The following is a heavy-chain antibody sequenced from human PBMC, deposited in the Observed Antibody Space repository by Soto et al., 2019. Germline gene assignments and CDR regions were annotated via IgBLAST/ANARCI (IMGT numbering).Heavy chain of an antibody. Sequence: PGGSLRLSCAASGFTFSSYVMSWVRQAPGKGLEWVSAISGSGGSTYYADSVKGRFTISRDNSKNTLYLQMNSLRAEDTAVYYCAKATYYYDSSGYFPFDYWGQGTLVTVSS. D-gene: IGHD3-22*01. CDR1: GFTFSSYV. CDR2: ISGSGGST. J-gene: IGHJ4*02. V-gene: IGHV3-23*01. CDR3: AKATYYYDSSGYFPFDY.